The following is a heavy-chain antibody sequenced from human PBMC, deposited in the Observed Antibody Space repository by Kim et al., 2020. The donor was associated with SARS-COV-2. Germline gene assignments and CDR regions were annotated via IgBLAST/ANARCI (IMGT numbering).Heavy chain of an antibody. CDR1: GGSLSGYH. V-gene: IGHV4-34*01. CDR2: INHCDGT. J-gene: IGHJ6*02. D-gene: IGHD3-16*01. CDR3: ARARAGVVPSPIPGLGPDYEDHAVDV. Sequence: SETLSLTCAVFGGSLSGYHWTWIRQSPGKGLEWIGVINHCDGTNSIPSLKLRVTMSLDTSTNQSSLTLRLVTAADTAAYYCARARAGVVPSPIPGLGPDYEDHAVDVWGQGTPVTVSS.